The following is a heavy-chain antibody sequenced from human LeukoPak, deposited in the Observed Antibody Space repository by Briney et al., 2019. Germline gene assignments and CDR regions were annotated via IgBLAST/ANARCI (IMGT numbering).Heavy chain of an antibody. V-gene: IGHV3-30-3*01. CDR2: ISYDGSNK. CDR1: GFTFSSYA. D-gene: IGHD3-22*01. J-gene: IGHJ4*02. CDR3: ARSYYYDSSGSLVDY. Sequence: PGGSLRLSCAASGFTFSSYAMHWVRQAPGKGLEWVAVISYDGSNKYYADSVKGRFTISRDNSKNTLYLQMNSLRAEDTAVYYCARSYYYDSSGSLVDYWGQGTLVTVSS.